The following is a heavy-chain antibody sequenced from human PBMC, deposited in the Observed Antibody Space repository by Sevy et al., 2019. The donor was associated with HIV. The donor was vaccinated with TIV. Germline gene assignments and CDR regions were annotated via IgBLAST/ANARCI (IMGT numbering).Heavy chain of an antibody. J-gene: IGHJ4*02. CDR3: VREGLGGFSYSLDC. Sequence: GGSLRLSCAASGFSFSTYWMTWVRQAPGKVLEWVATMNQDGTERDSVDSVKGRFTISRDNTKTSLFLQMISLSAEDTGVYYCVREGLGGFSYSLDCWGQGTLVTVSS. CDR1: GFSFSTYW. V-gene: IGHV3-7*01. D-gene: IGHD3-16*01. CDR2: MNQDGTER.